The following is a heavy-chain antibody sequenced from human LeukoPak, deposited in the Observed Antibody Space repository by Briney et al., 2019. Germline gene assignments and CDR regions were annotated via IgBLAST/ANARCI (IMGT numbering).Heavy chain of an antibody. CDR3: ARASGPGIVVVIPLGY. CDR2: IIPIFGTA. V-gene: IGHV1-69*05. J-gene: IGHJ4*02. CDR1: GGTFSSYA. D-gene: IGHD3-22*01. Sequence: ASVQVSCKASGGTFSSYANRWVRQAAGQQLEWMGGIIPIFGTANYAQKFQGRVTITTDESTSTAYMELSSLRSEDTAVYYCARASGPGIVVVIPLGYWGQGTLVTVSS.